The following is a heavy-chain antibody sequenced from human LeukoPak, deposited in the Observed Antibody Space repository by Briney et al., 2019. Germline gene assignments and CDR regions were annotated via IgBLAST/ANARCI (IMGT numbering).Heavy chain of an antibody. V-gene: IGHV1-18*01. CDR1: GYTFNNYG. J-gene: IGHJ4*02. CDR3: ARDHAAYYFWSGSYFDY. D-gene: IGHD3-3*01. Sequence: ASVKVSCKASGYTFNNYGISWVRQVPGQGLEWMGWISAYNGNTNYAQKFQGRVTMTTDTSTNTAFMELRSLRSDDTAVYYCARDHAAYYFWSGSYFDYWGQGTLVTVSS. CDR2: ISAYNGNT.